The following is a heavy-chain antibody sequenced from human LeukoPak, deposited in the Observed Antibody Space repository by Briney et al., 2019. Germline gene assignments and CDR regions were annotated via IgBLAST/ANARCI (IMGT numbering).Heavy chain of an antibody. D-gene: IGHD1-26*01. CDR1: GGSISSYY. CDR3: ARGDSGSFSQFDC. CDR2: VYYSGST. J-gene: IGHJ4*02. V-gene: IGHV4-59*01. Sequence: SETLSLTCTVSGGSISSYYWSWIRQPPGKGLEWIGYVYYSGSTNYNPSLKSRVTISVDTSKNQFSLKLTSVTAADTAVYYCARGDSGSFSQFDCWGQGTLVTVSS.